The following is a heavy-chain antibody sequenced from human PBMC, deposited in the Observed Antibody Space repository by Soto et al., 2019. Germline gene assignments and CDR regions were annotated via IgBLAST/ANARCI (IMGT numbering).Heavy chain of an antibody. D-gene: IGHD3-10*01. CDR2: INHSGST. CDR1: GGSFSGYY. Sequence: QVQLQQWGAGLLKPSETLSLTCAVYGGSFSGYYWSWIRQPPGKGLEWIGEINHSGSTNYNPSLKSRATIAVDTSKSQFSVKLSSVTAADTAVYYCARGSPTYYYGSGSYYKRGMDVWGQGTTVTVSS. V-gene: IGHV4-34*01. CDR3: ARGSPTYYYGSGSYYKRGMDV. J-gene: IGHJ6*02.